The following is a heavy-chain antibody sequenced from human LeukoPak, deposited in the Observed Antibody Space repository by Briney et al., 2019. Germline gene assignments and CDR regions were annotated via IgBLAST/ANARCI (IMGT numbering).Heavy chain of an antibody. Sequence: GGSLRLSCAASGFTFSSYSMNWVRQAPGKGLEWVSCISSSSSYIYYADSVKGRFTISRDNAKNSLYLQMNSLRAEDTAVYYCASESRLGLSGSYTPYFDYWGQGTLVTVSS. CDR3: ASESRLGLSGSYTPYFDY. V-gene: IGHV3-21*01. D-gene: IGHD3-10*01. CDR1: GFTFSSYS. J-gene: IGHJ4*02. CDR2: ISSSSSYI.